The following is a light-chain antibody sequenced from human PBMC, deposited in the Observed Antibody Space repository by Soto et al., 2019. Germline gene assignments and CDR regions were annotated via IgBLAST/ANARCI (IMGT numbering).Light chain of an antibody. CDR3: QQYGGSPRT. J-gene: IGKJ1*01. CDR2: GAS. Sequence: EIVMTQSPATLSVSPGERATLSCRASQSVSSSSLAWYQHKRGQAPRLLIHGASSRATGIPDRFSGSGSGTDFTLTISRLEPEDFAVYYCQQYGGSPRTFGQGTKVEVK. CDR1: QSVSSSS. V-gene: IGKV3-20*01.